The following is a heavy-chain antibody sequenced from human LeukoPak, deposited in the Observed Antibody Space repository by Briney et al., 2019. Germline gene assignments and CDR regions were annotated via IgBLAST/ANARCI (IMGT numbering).Heavy chain of an antibody. CDR3: ARVGGYDILTGYYPEYYFDY. D-gene: IGHD3-9*01. V-gene: IGHV3-21*04. J-gene: IGHJ4*02. CDR1: GFTFSSYS. CDR2: ISSSSSYI. Sequence: GGSLRLSCAASGFTFSSYSMNWVRQAPGKGLEWVSSISSSSSYIYYADSVKGRFTISRDNAKNSLYLQMNSLGAEDTAVYYCARVGGYDILTGYYPEYYFDYWGQGTLVTVSS.